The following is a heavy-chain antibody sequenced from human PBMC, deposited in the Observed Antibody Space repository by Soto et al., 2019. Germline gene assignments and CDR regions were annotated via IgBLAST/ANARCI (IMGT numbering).Heavy chain of an antibody. Sequence: GASVKVSCKASGYTFTSYAMHWVRQAPGQRLEWMGWINAGNGNTKYSQKFQGRVTITRDTSASTAYMELSSLRSEDTAVYYCARVRGLERGLDYWGQGTLVTVSS. V-gene: IGHV1-3*01. CDR1: GYTFTSYA. CDR2: INAGNGNT. D-gene: IGHD1-1*01. J-gene: IGHJ4*02. CDR3: ARVRGLERGLDY.